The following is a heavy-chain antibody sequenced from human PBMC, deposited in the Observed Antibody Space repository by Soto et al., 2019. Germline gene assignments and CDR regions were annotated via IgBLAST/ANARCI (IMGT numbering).Heavy chain of an antibody. Sequence: PSETLSLTCTVSGGSITSRTYSWGWIRQPPGKTLEWIGTIYYHGNTYSNPSLKSRVTISVDTSNNQLSLKLRSVTAADTAVYYCARHGGFSSGWIFDYWGHGTLVTVSS. CDR1: GGSITSRTYS. V-gene: IGHV4-39*01. D-gene: IGHD6-19*01. J-gene: IGHJ4*01. CDR2: IYYHGNT. CDR3: ARHGGFSSGWIFDY.